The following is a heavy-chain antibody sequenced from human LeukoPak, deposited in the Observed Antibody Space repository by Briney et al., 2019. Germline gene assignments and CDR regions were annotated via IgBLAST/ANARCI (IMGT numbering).Heavy chain of an antibody. CDR3: VKGIADSRLSSPDY. D-gene: IGHD6-13*01. J-gene: IGHJ4*02. CDR1: GFTVSSNY. CDR2: IYSGGST. V-gene: IGHV3-53*01. Sequence: PGGSLRLSCAASGFTVSSNYVSWVRQAPGKGLEWVSVIYSGGSTYYAGSVKGRFTISRDNSKNTLYLQMSSLRAEDTAVYYCVKGIADSRLSSPDYWGQGTLVTASS.